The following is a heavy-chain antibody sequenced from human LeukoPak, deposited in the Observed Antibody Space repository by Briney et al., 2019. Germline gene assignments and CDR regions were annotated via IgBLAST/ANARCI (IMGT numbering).Heavy chain of an antibody. D-gene: IGHD3-10*01. CDR2: ISSSSSTI. Sequence: GGSLRLSFAASGFTFSSYSMNWVRQAPGKGLEWVSYISSSSSTIYYADSVKGRFTISRDNAKNSLYLQMNSLRAEDTAVYYCARASGWFGESPFDYWGQGTLVTISS. V-gene: IGHV3-48*01. CDR1: GFTFSSYS. J-gene: IGHJ4*02. CDR3: ARASGWFGESPFDY.